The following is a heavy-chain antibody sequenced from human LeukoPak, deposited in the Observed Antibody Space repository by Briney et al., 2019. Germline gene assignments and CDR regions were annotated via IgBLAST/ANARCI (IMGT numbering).Heavy chain of an antibody. CDR2: ISSSGSAI. V-gene: IGHV3-48*03. CDR1: GFSFSSYE. Sequence: GGSLRLSCAASGFSFSSYEMNWVRQAPGKGLEWVSYISSSGSAIFYADSVKGRFTISRDNAKNSLFLQMNSLRAEDTAFYYFAGKGGFDDGGQEPLVTVP. CDR3: AGKGGFDD. D-gene: IGHD3-16*01. J-gene: IGHJ4*02.